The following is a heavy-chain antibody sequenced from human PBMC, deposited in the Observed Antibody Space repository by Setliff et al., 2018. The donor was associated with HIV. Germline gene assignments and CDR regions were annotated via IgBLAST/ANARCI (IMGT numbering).Heavy chain of an antibody. V-gene: IGHV4-59*08. Sequence: SETLSLTCTVSGGSISSHYWSWIRQPPGKGLEWIGSIYYSGSTNYNPSLKSRVTISVDTSKNQFSLKLSSVTAADTAVYYCARTTYYDILTGPAWGQGTLVTVSS. CDR3: ARTTYYDILTGPA. D-gene: IGHD3-9*01. CDR2: IYYSGST. CDR1: GGSISSHY. J-gene: IGHJ5*02.